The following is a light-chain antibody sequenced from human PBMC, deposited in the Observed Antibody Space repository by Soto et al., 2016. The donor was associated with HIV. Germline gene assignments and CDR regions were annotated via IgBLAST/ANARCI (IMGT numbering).Light chain of an antibody. CDR2: GAS. J-gene: IGKJ1*01. Sequence: DIQMTQSPSSLSAPVGDRVTITCRASQSISTYLNWYQQKPGKAPKLLIYGASTLQSGVPSRFTGSGSGTDFTLTISSLQLEDFATYYCQQSYSIPRTFGPREQGGNQT. CDR3: QQSYSIPRT. V-gene: IGKV1-39*01. CDR1: QSISTY.